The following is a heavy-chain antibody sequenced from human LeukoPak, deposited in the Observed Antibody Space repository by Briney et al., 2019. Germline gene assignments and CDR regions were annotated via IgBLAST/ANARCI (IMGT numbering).Heavy chain of an antibody. Sequence: KASQTLSLTCTVSGGSISSGVYYWSWIRQPPGKGLEWIAYMYYSGSTYYNPSLKSRVTMSADTSKNQLPLKLSSVTAADTAVYYCARPYYYDSRIDPWGQGILVTVSS. J-gene: IGHJ5*02. CDR2: MYYSGST. V-gene: IGHV4-30-4*01. D-gene: IGHD3-22*01. CDR3: ARPYYYDSRIDP. CDR1: GGSISSGVYY.